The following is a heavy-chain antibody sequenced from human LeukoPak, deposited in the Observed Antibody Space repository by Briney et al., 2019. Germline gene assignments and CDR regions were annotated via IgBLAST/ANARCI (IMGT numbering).Heavy chain of an antibody. CDR1: GGTFSSYA. D-gene: IGHD3-22*01. Sequence: GASVKVSCKASGGTFSSYAISWVRQAPGQGLEWMGRIIPILGIANYAQKFQGRVTITADKSTSTAYMELSSLRSEDTAVYYCASIGNYYDSSGDAFDIWGQGTMVTVSS. V-gene: IGHV1-69*04. CDR3: ASIGNYYDSSGDAFDI. CDR2: IIPILGIA. J-gene: IGHJ3*02.